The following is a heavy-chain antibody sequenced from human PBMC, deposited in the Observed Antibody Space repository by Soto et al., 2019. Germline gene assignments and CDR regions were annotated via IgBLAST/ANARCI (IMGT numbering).Heavy chain of an antibody. D-gene: IGHD1-26*01. J-gene: IGHJ4*02. CDR3: AHPLYSGSYYSD. CDR1: GYTFTSYY. CDR2: INPSGGST. Sequence: ASVKISCKASGYTFTSYYMHWVRQAPGQGLEWMGIINPSGGSTSYAQKFQGRVTMTRDTSTSTVYMELSSLRSEDTAVYYCAHPLYSGSYYSDWGQGTLVTVSS. V-gene: IGHV1-46*01.